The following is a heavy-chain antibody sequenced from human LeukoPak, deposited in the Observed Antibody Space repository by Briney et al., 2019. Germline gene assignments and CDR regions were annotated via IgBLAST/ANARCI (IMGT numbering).Heavy chain of an antibody. CDR1: GGTFSSYA. V-gene: IGHV1-46*01. CDR3: ARGVLWAVAGTTFGYFDY. CDR2: INPSGGST. J-gene: IGHJ4*02. D-gene: IGHD6-19*01. Sequence: GASVKVSCKASGGTFSSYAISWVRQAPGQGLEWMGIINPSGGSTSYAQKFQGRVTMTRDTSTSTVYMELSSLRSEDTAVYYCARGVLWAVAGTTFGYFDYWGQGTLVTVSS.